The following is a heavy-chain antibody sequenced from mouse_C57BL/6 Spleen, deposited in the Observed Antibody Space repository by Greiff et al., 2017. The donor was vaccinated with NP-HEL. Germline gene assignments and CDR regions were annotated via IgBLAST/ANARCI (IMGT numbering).Heavy chain of an antibody. J-gene: IGHJ4*01. Sequence: EVKLVESGGGLVQPGGSLKLSCAASGFTFSDYYMYWVRQTPEKRLEWVAYISNGGGSTYYPDTVKGRFTISRDNAKNTLYLQMSRLKSEDTAMYYCARRDYYGSSYYYAMDDWGQGTSVTVSS. V-gene: IGHV5-12*01. CDR1: GFTFSDYY. CDR3: ARRDYYGSSYYYAMDD. D-gene: IGHD1-1*01. CDR2: ISNGGGST.